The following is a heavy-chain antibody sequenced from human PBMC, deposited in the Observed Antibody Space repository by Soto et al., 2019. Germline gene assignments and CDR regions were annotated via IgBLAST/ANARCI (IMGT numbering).Heavy chain of an antibody. V-gene: IGHV1-18*01. CDR2: ISAYNGNT. Sequence: ASVKVSCKASGYTFTSYGISWVRQAPGQGLEWMGWISAYNGNTNYAQKLQGRVTMTTDTSTSTAYMELRSLRSDDTAVYYCARDQMARLGSPDDAFDIWGQGTMVTVSS. CDR3: ARDQMARLGSPDDAFDI. D-gene: IGHD5-12*01. CDR1: GYTFTSYG. J-gene: IGHJ3*02.